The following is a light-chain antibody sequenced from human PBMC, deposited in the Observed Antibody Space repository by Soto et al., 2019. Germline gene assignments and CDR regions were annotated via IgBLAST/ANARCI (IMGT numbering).Light chain of an antibody. CDR1: SSNIGKNY. V-gene: IGLV1-51*01. Sequence: QSMLTQPPSVSAAPGQKVTISCSGSSSNIGKNYVSWYQQLPGTAPKLLTYDNNKRLSGIPDRFSGSKSGTSATLGITGLQTGDEADYFCGTWDNSLSAYVFGTGTKLTVL. CDR3: GTWDNSLSAYV. CDR2: DNN. J-gene: IGLJ1*01.